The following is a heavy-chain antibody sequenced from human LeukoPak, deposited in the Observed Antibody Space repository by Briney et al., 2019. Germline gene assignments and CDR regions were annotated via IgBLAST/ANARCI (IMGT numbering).Heavy chain of an antibody. Sequence: GGSLRLSCTASGFTFSSYTMSWVRQAPGKGLEWVALIWYDGSNKYYTDSVKGRLTISRDNSKNTLYLQMNSLRAEDTAIYYCAREGPRGNSQFDYWGQGTLVTVSS. CDR1: GFTFSSYT. V-gene: IGHV3-33*08. CDR3: AREGPRGNSQFDY. CDR2: IWYDGSNK. D-gene: IGHD2/OR15-2a*01. J-gene: IGHJ4*02.